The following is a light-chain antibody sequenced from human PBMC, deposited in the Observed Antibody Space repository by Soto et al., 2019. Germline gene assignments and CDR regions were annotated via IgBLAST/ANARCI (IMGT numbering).Light chain of an antibody. CDR1: QSVSSIY. J-gene: IGKJ1*01. Sequence: EIVLTQSPGTLSLSPGERATLSCRASQSVSSIYLAWYQQKPVQAPRLLIYGASSRATGIPARFSGSGSETDFTLTISRLEPEDFAVYYCQQYGSLSVTFGKGTKVDIK. V-gene: IGKV3-20*01. CDR3: QQYGSLSVT. CDR2: GAS.